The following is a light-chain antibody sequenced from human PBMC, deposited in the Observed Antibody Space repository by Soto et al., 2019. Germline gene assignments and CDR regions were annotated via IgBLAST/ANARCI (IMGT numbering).Light chain of an antibody. J-gene: IGKJ1*01. CDR3: QHYANSPWT. V-gene: IGKV3-20*01. CDR1: QSVGNNY. CDR2: GAS. Sequence: EIVLTQSPGTRSLSPGERATLSCRASQSVGNNYLAWYQQKPGQAPRLLIYGASSRATGIPDRFSGSGSGTDFTLTIGRLEPEDSAVYYCQHYANSPWTFGQGTKVDIK.